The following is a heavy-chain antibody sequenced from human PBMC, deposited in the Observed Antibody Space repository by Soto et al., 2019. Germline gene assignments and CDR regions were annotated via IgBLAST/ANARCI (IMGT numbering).Heavy chain of an antibody. CDR2: ISDDGSTK. J-gene: IGHJ6*02. CDR1: GFSFNNYG. V-gene: IGHV3-30*18. Sequence: QVQLVESGGGVVQPGRSLRLSCVGSGFSFNNYGMHWVRQAPGKGLEWVTSISDDGSTKYYADSVKGRFTISRDNSKNTLYLQTTSLRAEDTAVYYCAKDQGHSHIYGYGDKFGVDVWGQGTTVTVSS. CDR3: AKDQGHSHIYGYGDKFGVDV. D-gene: IGHD5-18*01.